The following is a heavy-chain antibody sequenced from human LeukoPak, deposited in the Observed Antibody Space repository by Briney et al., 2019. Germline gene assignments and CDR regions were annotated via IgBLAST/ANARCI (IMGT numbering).Heavy chain of an antibody. J-gene: IGHJ5*02. CDR3: ARGRRSSSWRPTYNWFDP. V-gene: IGHV4-34*01. D-gene: IGHD6-13*01. Sequence: SETLSLTCAVYGGSFSGYYWSWIRQPPGKGLEWIGKINHSGSTNYNPSLKSRVTISVDTSKNQFSLKLSSVTAADTAVYYCARGRRSSSWRPTYNWFDPWGQGTLVTVSS. CDR2: INHSGST. CDR1: GGSFSGYY.